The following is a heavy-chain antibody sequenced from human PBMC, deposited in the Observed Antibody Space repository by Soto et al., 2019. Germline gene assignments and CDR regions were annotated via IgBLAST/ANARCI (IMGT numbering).Heavy chain of an antibody. D-gene: IGHD3-3*01. CDR2: IDSSSSTM. CDR3: ARDGVYSVYIAS. J-gene: IGHJ5*02. V-gene: IGHV3-48*02. CDR1: GFTLSRYG. Sequence: EEQLVESGGGLVQPGGSLRLSCVVSGFTLSRYGMNWVRQAPGKGLEWVSYIDSSSSTMYYADSVKGRFTISRDNTKNSLYLQMNSLRDEDTAVYYCARDGVYSVYIASWGQGSLVTVSS.